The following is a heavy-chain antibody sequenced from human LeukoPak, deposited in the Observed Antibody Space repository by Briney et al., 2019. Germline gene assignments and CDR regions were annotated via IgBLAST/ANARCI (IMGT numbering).Heavy chain of an antibody. Sequence: ASVKVSCKASGGTFSSYAISWVRQAPGQGLEWMGGFDPEDGETIYAQKFQGRVTMTEDTSTDTAYMELSSLRSEDTAVYYCATSAAGTSWFDPWGQGTLVTVSS. V-gene: IGHV1-24*01. CDR1: GGTFSSYA. D-gene: IGHD6-13*01. CDR3: ATSAAGTSWFDP. J-gene: IGHJ5*02. CDR2: FDPEDGET.